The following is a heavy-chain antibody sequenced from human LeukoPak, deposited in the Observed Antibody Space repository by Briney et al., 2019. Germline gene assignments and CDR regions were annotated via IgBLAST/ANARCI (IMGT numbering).Heavy chain of an antibody. V-gene: IGHV3-48*03. J-gene: IGHJ6*04. CDR3: ARTDSYCSGGSCYPFLGV. CDR1: GFIFSIYE. D-gene: IGHD2-15*01. Sequence: GGSQRLSCAASGFIFSIYEVNWVRRARGKGLEWVSYISSSGSTIYYAYSVRGRLTTYRDNAKNSLYLQMISQRAEETAVYYCARTDSYCSGGSCYPFLGVWGKGTTVTISS. CDR2: ISSSGSTI.